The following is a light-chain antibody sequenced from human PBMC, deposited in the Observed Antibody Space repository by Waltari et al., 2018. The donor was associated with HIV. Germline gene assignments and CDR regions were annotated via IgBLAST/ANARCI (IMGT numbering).Light chain of an antibody. V-gene: IGLV1-47*01. CDR1: SSNIGSNY. J-gene: IGLJ1*01. CDR2: RNN. CDR3: AAWDDSLSGLYV. Sequence: QSVLTQPPSASGTPGQRVTISCSGRSSNIGSNYVYWYQQLPGTAPKLLIYRNNQRPAGFPDRFSVSKSGTSASLAISGLRSEDEADYYCAAWDDSLSGLYVFGTGTKVTVL.